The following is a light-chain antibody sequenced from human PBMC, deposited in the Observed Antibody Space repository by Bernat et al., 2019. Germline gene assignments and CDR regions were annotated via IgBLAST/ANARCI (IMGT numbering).Light chain of an antibody. V-gene: IGLV2-23*02. CDR2: EVS. CDR3: GSYAGSRV. CDR1: SSDVRSYNL. Sequence: QSALTQPASVSCSPGQSITISCTGTSSDVRSYNLVSWYQQHPGKAPKLMIYEVSKRPSGVSNRFSGSKSGNTASLTISGLQAEDEADYYCGSYAGSRVFGGGTKLTVL. J-gene: IGLJ3*02.